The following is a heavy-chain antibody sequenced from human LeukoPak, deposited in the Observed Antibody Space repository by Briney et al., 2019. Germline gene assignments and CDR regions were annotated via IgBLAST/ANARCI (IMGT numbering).Heavy chain of an antibody. CDR2: ISYDGSNK. J-gene: IGHJ4*02. D-gene: IGHD1-26*01. V-gene: IGHV3-30*04. Sequence: GRSLRLSCAASGFTFSSYAMHWVRQAPGKGLEWVAVISYDGSNKYYADSVKGRLTISRDNSKNTLYLQMNSLRAEDTAVYYCARESLSRYFDYWGQGTLVTVSS. CDR1: GFTFSSYA. CDR3: ARESLSRYFDY.